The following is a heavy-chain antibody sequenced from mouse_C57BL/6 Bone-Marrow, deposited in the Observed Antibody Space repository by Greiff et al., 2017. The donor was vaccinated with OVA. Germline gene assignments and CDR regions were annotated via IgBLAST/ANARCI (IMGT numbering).Heavy chain of an antibody. V-gene: IGHV3-6*01. CDR1: GYSITSGYY. Sequence: DVKLVESGPGLVKPSQSLSLTCSVTGYSITSGYYWNWIRQFPGNKLEWMGYISYDGSNNYNPSLKNRISITRDTSKNQFFLKLNSVTTEDTATYYCQLGDYWGQGTTLTVSS. D-gene: IGHD4-1*02. CDR2: ISYDGSN. CDR3: QLGDY. J-gene: IGHJ2*01.